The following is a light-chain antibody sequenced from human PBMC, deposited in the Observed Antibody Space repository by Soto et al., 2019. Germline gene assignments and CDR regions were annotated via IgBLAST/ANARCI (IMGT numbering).Light chain of an antibody. CDR2: KAS. Sequence: DIQMTQSPSTLSASVGERVTITCRASQSISTWLAWYQQKPGKAPKLLIYKASSFESGVPSRFSGSGSVTEFTLAISRLQPDEFATYYCQLYISYGTFGQGTRVEIK. V-gene: IGKV1-5*03. J-gene: IGKJ1*01. CDR1: QSISTW. CDR3: QLYISYGT.